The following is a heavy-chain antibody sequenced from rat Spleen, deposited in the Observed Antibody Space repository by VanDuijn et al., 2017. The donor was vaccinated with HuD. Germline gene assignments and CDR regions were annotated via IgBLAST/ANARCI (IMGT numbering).Heavy chain of an antibody. CDR3: ATGGTTTGDY. V-gene: IGHV5-29*01. CDR2: ISYDGITT. J-gene: IGHJ2*01. D-gene: IGHD1-10*01. CDR1: GFIFSDYY. Sequence: EVQLVESDGGLVQPGRSLKLSCVTSGFIFSDYYMAWVRQAPTKGLDWVATISYDGITTYYRDSVKGRFTISRDNGKSTLYLQMDSLRSEDTATYYCATGGTTTGDYWGQGVMVTVSS.